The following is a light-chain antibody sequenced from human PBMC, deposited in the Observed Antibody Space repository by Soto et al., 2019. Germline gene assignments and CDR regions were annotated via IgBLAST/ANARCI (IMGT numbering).Light chain of an antibody. CDR1: RSIRGS. CDR2: EAS. Sequence: DIQMTQSPSTLSESLGNRVTFTCRASRSIRGSLAWYQQKPGKAPKLLIYEASNLKSGVPSRFSGSGSGTEYTLTISSLQPDDSASYYCQQYNGYWTFGQGTRVEIK. CDR3: QQYNGYWT. J-gene: IGKJ1*01. V-gene: IGKV1-5*03.